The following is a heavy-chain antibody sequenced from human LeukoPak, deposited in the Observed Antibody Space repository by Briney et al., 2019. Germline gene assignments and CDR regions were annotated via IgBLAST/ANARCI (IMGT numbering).Heavy chain of an antibody. CDR1: GGSFSGYY. CDR2: INHSGST. J-gene: IGHJ4*02. V-gene: IGHV4-34*01. D-gene: IGHD5-12*01. Sequence: SETLSLTCAVYGGSFSGYYWSWIRQPPGKGLEWIGEINHSGSTKYNPSLKSRVTISVDTSKNQFSLKLSSVTAADTAVYYCARHRTIVATIARSREFDYWGQGTLVTVSS. CDR3: ARHRTIVATIARSREFDY.